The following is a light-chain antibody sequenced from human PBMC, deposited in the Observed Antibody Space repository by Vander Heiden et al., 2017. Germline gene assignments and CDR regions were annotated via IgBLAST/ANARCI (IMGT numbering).Light chain of an antibody. CDR1: QSLLHSNGYNY. Sequence: VMTQSPLSLPVTPGEPASISCRSSQSLLHSNGYNYLDWYLQKPGQSPQLLIYLGSNRASGVPDRFSGSGSGTDFTLKISRVEAEDVGVYYCMQALQTPPYTFGQGTKLEIK. J-gene: IGKJ2*01. V-gene: IGKV2-28*01. CDR2: LGS. CDR3: MQALQTPPYT.